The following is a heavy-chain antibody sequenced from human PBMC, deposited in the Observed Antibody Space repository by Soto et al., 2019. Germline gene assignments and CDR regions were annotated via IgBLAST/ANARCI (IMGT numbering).Heavy chain of an antibody. CDR2: IWHHGSNE. CDR3: ARDDVSIVTTCLYY. J-gene: IGHJ4*02. V-gene: IGHV3-33*01. D-gene: IGHD2-21*01. CDR1: RIFFNNYA. Sequence: RGHLRLSCPASRIFFNNYAMHWVRQAPGKRLEWVAVIWHHGSNENYADSVKGRFRIARDNSNKTLYLKMNSLRREDSALCYCARDDVSIVTTCLYYWRLGT.